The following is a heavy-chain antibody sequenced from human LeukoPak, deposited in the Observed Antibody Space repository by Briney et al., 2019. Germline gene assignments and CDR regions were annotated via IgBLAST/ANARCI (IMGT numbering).Heavy chain of an antibody. D-gene: IGHD2-8*02. J-gene: IGHJ4*02. CDR1: GGSIRSYY. CDR3: ARDRPGDYFDY. CDR2: IYYTGST. Sequence: SETLSLTCTVSGGSIRSYYWSWIRQSPGKGLEWIGYIYYTGSTNYNSSLKSRVTISLDTSKKQFSLKLSSVTAADTAVYYCARDRPGDYFDYWGQGTLVTVSS. V-gene: IGHV4-59*12.